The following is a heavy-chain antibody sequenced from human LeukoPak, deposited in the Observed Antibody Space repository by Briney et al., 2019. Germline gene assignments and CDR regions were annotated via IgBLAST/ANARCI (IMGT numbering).Heavy chain of an antibody. J-gene: IGHJ4*02. CDR2: ISSGSSTI. CDR1: GFTFSTYS. V-gene: IGHV3-48*02. CDR3: ARVAEIQLWLRSAFDY. D-gene: IGHD5-18*01. Sequence: GGSLRLSCAASGFTFSTYSMNWVRQAPGKGLEWVSFISSGSSTIYYADSVKGRFTISRDNAKSSLYLQMNSLRDEDTAVYYCARVAEIQLWLRSAFDYWGQGTLVTVSS.